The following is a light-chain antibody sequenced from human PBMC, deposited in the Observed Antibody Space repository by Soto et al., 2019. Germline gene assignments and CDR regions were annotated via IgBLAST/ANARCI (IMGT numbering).Light chain of an antibody. CDR2: EVS. V-gene: IGLV2-8*01. J-gene: IGLJ2*01. CDR3: SSYAGSSNLGV. Sequence: QSALTQPPSASGSPGQSVTISCTGTSSDVGGYNYVSWYQQHPGRAPKLMIYEVSKRPSGVRDRFSGSKSGNTASLTVSGLQPEDEADYYCSSYAGSSNLGVFGGGTKLTVL. CDR1: SSDVGGYNY.